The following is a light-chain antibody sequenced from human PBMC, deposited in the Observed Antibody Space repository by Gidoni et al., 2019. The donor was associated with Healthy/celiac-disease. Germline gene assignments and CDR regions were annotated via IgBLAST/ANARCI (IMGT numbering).Light chain of an antibody. CDR2: AAS. J-gene: IGKJ2*01. CDR3: QQSYSTLYT. V-gene: IGKV1-39*01. CDR1: QSISSY. Sequence: DIQMTQSPSSLSASVGDRVTITCRASQSISSYLNWYQQKPGKAPKLLIYAASSLQGGVPSRFSGSGSGTDFTLTISSLQPEDFATYYCQQSYSTLYTFXXXTKLEIK.